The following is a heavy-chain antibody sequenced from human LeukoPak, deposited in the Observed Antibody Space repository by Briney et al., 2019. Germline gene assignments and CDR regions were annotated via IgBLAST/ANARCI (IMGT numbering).Heavy chain of an antibody. CDR1: GGSFSGYY. CDR3: ARQGRTYYYYMDV. J-gene: IGHJ6*03. CDR2: INHSGST. V-gene: IGHV4-34*01. Sequence: SETLSLTCAVPGGSFSGYYWSWSRQPPGKGLECSGEINHSGSTNYNPSLKSRVTISVDTSKNQFSLKLSSVTAADTAVYYCARQGRTYYYYMDVWGKGTTVTISS.